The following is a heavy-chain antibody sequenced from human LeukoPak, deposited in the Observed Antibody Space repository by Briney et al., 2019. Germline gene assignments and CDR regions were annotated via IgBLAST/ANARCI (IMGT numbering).Heavy chain of an antibody. CDR2: INHSGST. CDR3: ARAYLKFGYYYMDV. V-gene: IGHV4-34*01. J-gene: IGHJ6*03. D-gene: IGHD3-10*01. CDR1: GGSFSGYY. Sequence: PSETLSLTCAVYGGSFSGYYWSWIRQPPGKGLEWIGEINHSGSTNYNPSLKSRVTISADTSKNQFSLKLSSVTAADTAVYYCARAYLKFGYYYMDVWGKGTTVTISS.